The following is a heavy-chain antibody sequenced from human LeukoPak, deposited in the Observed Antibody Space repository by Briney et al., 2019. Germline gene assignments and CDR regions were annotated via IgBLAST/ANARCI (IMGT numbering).Heavy chain of an antibody. V-gene: IGHV3-23*01. Sequence: GGSLRLSCAASGFTFSSYDMSWVRQAPGKGLEWVLALSGSGGTTYADSVKGRFTISRDNSKNTVYLQMNSLRAEDTAVYFCAIVTGYWYFDLWGRGTLVTVSS. CDR3: AIVTGYWYFDL. CDR1: GFTFSSYD. D-gene: IGHD3-9*01. CDR2: LSGSGGTT. J-gene: IGHJ2*01.